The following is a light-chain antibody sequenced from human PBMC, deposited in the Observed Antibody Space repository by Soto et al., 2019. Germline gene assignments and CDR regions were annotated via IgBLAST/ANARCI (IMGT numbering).Light chain of an antibody. CDR2: EVT. Sequence: QSVLXQPASVSGSPGQSITISCTGTSSDVGAYNYVSWYQHHPGKVPKLLIYEVTNRPSGVSDRFSGSKSGNTASLTISGLQAEDEADYYCSSKRDSSTLFVFGTGTKVTVL. V-gene: IGLV2-14*01. CDR1: SSDVGAYNY. CDR3: SSKRDSSTLFV. J-gene: IGLJ1*01.